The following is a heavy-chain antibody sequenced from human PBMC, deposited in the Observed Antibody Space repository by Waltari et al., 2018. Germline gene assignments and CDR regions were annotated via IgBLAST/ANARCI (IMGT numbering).Heavy chain of an antibody. CDR3: AKGQGGRRWYFDY. D-gene: IGHD3-16*01. V-gene: IGHV3-23*01. J-gene: IGHJ4*02. CDR2: ISPNSIST. Sequence: EVQLLESGGGLVQPGGSHRLSCTASGLSFSTYGMTWVRQAPGKGLEWVSSISPNSISTYYADSVKGRFTISRDNSKSTVILQLSSLRVEDTAIYYCAKGQGGRRWYFDYWGQGSQVTVSS. CDR1: GLSFSTYG.